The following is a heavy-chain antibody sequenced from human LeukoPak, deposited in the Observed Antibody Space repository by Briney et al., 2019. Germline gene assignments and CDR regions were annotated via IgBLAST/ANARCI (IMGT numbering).Heavy chain of an antibody. J-gene: IGHJ4*02. V-gene: IGHV3-21*01. CDR2: ISSSSSYI. Sequence: GGSLRLSCAASGFTFSSYSMNWVRQAPGKGLEWVSSISSSSSYIYYADAVKGRFTISRDNAKNSLYLQMHSLRAEDTAVYYCARDLIYGGSGYYSATYYFDYWGQGTLVTVSS. CDR1: GFTFSSYS. D-gene: IGHD3-22*01. CDR3: ARDLIYGGSGYYSATYYFDY.